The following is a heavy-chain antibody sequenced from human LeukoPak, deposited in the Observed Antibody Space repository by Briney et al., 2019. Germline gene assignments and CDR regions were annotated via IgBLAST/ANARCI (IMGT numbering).Heavy chain of an antibody. D-gene: IGHD3-10*01. Sequence: TSETLSLTCAVYGGSFSGYYWSWIRQPPGKGLEWIGEINHSGSTNYNPSLKSRVTISVDTSKNQFSLKLTSVTAADTAVYYCARGRITMIRGIIISGYFDYWGQGALVTVSS. J-gene: IGHJ4*02. CDR2: INHSGST. CDR3: ARGRITMIRGIIISGYFDY. CDR1: GGSFSGYY. V-gene: IGHV4-34*01.